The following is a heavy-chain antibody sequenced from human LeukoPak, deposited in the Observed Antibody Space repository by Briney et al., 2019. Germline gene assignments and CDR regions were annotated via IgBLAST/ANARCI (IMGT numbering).Heavy chain of an antibody. V-gene: IGHV4-34*01. J-gene: IGHJ5*02. Sequence: KPSETLSLTCAVYGGSFSGYYWSWIRQPPGKGLEWIGEINHSGSTNYNPSLKSRVTISVDTSKNQFSLKLSSVTAADTAVYYCARESMVRGVIFPWGQGTLVTVSS. CDR3: ARESMVRGVIFP. D-gene: IGHD3-10*01. CDR1: GGSFSGYY. CDR2: INHSGST.